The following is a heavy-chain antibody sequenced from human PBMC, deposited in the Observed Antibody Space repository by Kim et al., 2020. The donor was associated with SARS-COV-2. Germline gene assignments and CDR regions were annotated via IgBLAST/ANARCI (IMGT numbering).Heavy chain of an antibody. CDR1: GYTFTSYA. CDR3: ARDLDILTGYLDY. D-gene: IGHD3-9*01. Sequence: ASVKVSCKASGYTFTSYAMHWVRQAPGQRLEWMGWINAGNGNTKYSQKFQGRVTITRDTSASTAYMELSSLRSEDTAVYYCARDLDILTGYLDYWGQGTLVTVSS. J-gene: IGHJ4*02. V-gene: IGHV1-3*01. CDR2: INAGNGNT.